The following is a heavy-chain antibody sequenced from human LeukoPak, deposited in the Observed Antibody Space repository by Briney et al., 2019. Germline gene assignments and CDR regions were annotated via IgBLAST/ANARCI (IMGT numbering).Heavy chain of an antibody. Sequence: SVKVSCKASGFTFTSRSAVQWVRQARGQRLEWIGWIVVGSDNTNYAQKFQERVTMTRDMSTSTAYMELSSLRSEDTAVYFCAAPYSSTWFDYWGQGTLVTVSS. CDR2: IVVGSDNT. D-gene: IGHD6-13*01. J-gene: IGHJ4*02. CDR3: AAPYSSTWFDY. V-gene: IGHV1-58*01. CDR1: GFTFTSRSA.